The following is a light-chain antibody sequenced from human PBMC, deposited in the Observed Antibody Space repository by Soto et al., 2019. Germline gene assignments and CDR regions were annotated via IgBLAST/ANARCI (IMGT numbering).Light chain of an antibody. Sequence: QSVLTQPPSASGTPGQRVTMSCSGGSSNIGSNTVSWYQHLPGTAPQLLIYSDTQRASGVADRFSGSKSGTSASLAISGLQSDDEADYYCAAWDDRLNGALFGTGTKLIVL. CDR3: AAWDDRLNGAL. V-gene: IGLV1-44*01. CDR1: SSNIGSNT. CDR2: SDT. J-gene: IGLJ1*01.